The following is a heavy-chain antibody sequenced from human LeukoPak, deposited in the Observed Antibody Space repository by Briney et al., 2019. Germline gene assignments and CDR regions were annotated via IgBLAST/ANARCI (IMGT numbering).Heavy chain of an antibody. Sequence: GGSLRLSCAASGFTFSSYAMSWVRQAPGKGLEWVSAITATSSSTYDADSVKGRFTISRDNSKNTLYLQMNSLRAEDTAVYYCARGGIAPFDYWGQGTLVTVSS. CDR3: ARGGIAPFDY. D-gene: IGHD2-15*01. CDR1: GFTFSSYA. J-gene: IGHJ4*02. CDR2: ITATSSST. V-gene: IGHV3-23*01.